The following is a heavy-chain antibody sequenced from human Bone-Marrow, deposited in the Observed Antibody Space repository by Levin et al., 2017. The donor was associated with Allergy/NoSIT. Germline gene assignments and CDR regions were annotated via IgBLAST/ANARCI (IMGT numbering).Heavy chain of an antibody. D-gene: IGHD5-24*01. V-gene: IGHV4-34*01. CDR3: ARDDGGAAFDI. Sequence: SQTLSLTCAVYGGSFSGYYWSWIRQPPGKGLEWIGEINHSGSTNYNPSLKSRVTISVDTSKNQFSLKLSSVTAADTAVYYCARDDGGAAFDIWGQGTMVTVSS. CDR1: GGSFSGYY. J-gene: IGHJ3*02. CDR2: INHSGST.